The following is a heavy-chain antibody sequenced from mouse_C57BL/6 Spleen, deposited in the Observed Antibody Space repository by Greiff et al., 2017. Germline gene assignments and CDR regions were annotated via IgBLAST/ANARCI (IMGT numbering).Heavy chain of an antibody. CDR2: INPNNGGT. CDR1: GYTFTDYN. D-gene: IGHD2-1*01. J-gene: IGHJ3*01. CDR3: AREGALYYGNYGFAY. V-gene: IGHV1-18*01. Sequence: EVQLQESGPELVKPGASVKIPCKASGYTFTDYNMDWVKQSHGKSLEWIGDINPNNGGTIYNQKFKGKATLTVDKSSSTAYMELRSLTSEDTAVYYCAREGALYYGNYGFAYWGQGTLVTVSA.